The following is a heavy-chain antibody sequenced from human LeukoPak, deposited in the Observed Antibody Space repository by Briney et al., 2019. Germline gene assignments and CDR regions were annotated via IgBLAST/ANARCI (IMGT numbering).Heavy chain of an antibody. J-gene: IGHJ3*02. D-gene: IGHD6-6*01. V-gene: IGHV3-23*01. Sequence: GGSLRLSCAASGFTFSSYAMSWVRQAPGKGLEWVSAISGSGGSIYYADSVKGRFTISRDNSKNTLYLQMNSLRAEDTAVYYCAKVTAARPGKGAFDIWGQGTMVTVSS. CDR3: AKVTAARPGKGAFDI. CDR2: ISGSGGSI. CDR1: GFTFSSYA.